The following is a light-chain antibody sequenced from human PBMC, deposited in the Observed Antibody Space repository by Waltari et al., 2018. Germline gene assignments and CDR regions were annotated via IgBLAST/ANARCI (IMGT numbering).Light chain of an antibody. CDR1: NRNVGGFNY. CDR2: DVT. Sequence: QSALTQPASVSGSPGQSITISCTGTNRNVGGFNYVSWYQQHPGKAPKLIIYDVTQRPSGVSCRFSGSKSGNMASPTISGLQADDEADYHCCSYSGSSTSVVLGGGTKLTVL. V-gene: IGLV2-14*03. CDR3: CSYSGSSTSVV. J-gene: IGLJ2*01.